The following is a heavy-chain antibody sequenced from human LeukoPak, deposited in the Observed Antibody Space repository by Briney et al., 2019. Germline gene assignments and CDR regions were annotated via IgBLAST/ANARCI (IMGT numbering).Heavy chain of an antibody. CDR1: GFTFSSYV. D-gene: IGHD5-18*01. J-gene: IGHJ4*02. CDR2: ISNDGTNK. V-gene: IGHV3-30*18. Sequence: SGGSLRLSCAASGFTFSSYVMHWVRQAPGKGLEWVADISNDGTNKYYADSVRGRFTVSRDNPKNTLYLQMSNLRPEDTAVYYCAKEKYRGYSYGSGDYWGQGTLVTVSS. CDR3: AKEKYRGYSYGSGDY.